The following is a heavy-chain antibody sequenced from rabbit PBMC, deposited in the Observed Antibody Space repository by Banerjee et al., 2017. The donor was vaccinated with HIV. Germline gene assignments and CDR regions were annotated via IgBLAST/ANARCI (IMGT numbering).Heavy chain of an antibody. Sequence: QEQLVQSWGGLVQPGGSLKLSCKASGFDFSSYYMSWVRQAPGKGLEWIACINTSSGNTVYASWAKGRFTISKTSSTTVTLQMTSLTAADTATYFCARGWITMTMNLWGPGTLVTVS. D-gene: IGHD2-1*01. CDR1: GFDFSSYYM. CDR3: ARGWITMTMNL. CDR2: INTSSGNT. J-gene: IGHJ4*01. V-gene: IGHV1S45*01.